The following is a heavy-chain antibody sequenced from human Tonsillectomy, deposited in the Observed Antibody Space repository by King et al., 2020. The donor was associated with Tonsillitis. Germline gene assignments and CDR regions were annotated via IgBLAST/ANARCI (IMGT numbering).Heavy chain of an antibody. CDR3: ARESDISGWGGIDF. D-gene: IGHD6-19*01. Sequence: VQLVESGGGVVQPGRSPRLSCAASGFTFSTHVMHWVRQAPGKGLEWVAVIWHDASNKYYADSVKGRFTISRDNSKDTLYLQMNSLRAEDTAVYYCARESDISGWGGIDFWGQGTLVTVSS. V-gene: IGHV3-33*08. CDR2: IWHDASNK. J-gene: IGHJ4*02. CDR1: GFTFSTHV.